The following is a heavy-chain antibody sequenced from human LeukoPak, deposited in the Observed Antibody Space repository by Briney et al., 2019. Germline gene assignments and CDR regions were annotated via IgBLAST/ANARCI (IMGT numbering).Heavy chain of an antibody. CDR3: ARVMVRGTLDAFDI. V-gene: IGHV5-51*01. CDR2: IYPGDSDT. Sequence: GESLKISCKASGYTFPNSWIAWVRQMPGKGLDWMGIIYPGDSDTRYSPSFQGQVTISADKSISTAYLQWSSLKASDTAMYYCARVMVRGTLDAFDIWGQGTMVTVSS. CDR1: GYTFPNSW. D-gene: IGHD3-10*01. J-gene: IGHJ3*02.